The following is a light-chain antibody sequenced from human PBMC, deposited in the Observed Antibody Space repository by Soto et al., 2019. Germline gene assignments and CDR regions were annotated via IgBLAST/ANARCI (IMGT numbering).Light chain of an antibody. CDR1: QSLNTR. CDR2: DAS. J-gene: IGKJ1*01. Sequence: DIQMTQSPSTLSGSLGDRVTLTCRASQSLNTRLAWYQQRPGKAPKLLIYDASTLESGVPSRLSGGGSGTEFTLTINNPQPDDLATYICQQYKSYSTFGRGTKVDIK. CDR3: QQYKSYST. V-gene: IGKV1-5*01.